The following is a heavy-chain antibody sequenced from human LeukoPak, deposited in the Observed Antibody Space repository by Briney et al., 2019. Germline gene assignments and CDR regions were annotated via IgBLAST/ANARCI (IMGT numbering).Heavy chain of an antibody. CDR2: IYSGGST. CDR1: GFTVSSNY. J-gene: IGHJ6*02. D-gene: IGHD3-16*01. CDR3: ARGMGEVSGYYYYGMDV. V-gene: IGHV3-66*01. Sequence: GGSLRLSCAASGFTVSSNYMSWVRQAPGKGLEWVSVIYSGGSTYYADSVKGRFTISRDNSKNTLYLQMNSLRAEDTAVYYCARGMGEVSGYYYYGMDVWGQGTTVTVSS.